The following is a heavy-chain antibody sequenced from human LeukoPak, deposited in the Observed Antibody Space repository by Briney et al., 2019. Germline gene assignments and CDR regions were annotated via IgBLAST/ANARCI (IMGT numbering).Heavy chain of an antibody. CDR2: FDPEDGET. Sequence: ASVKVSCKVSGYTLTELSMHWVRQAPGKGLEWMGGFDPEDGETIYAQKFQGRVTMTRDTSTDTAYMELSSMRSEDTAVYYCAIRRWELLSRWATTSHFDYWGQGTLVTVSS. V-gene: IGHV1-24*01. CDR1: GYTLTELS. CDR3: AIRRWELLSRWATTSHFDY. D-gene: IGHD1-26*01. J-gene: IGHJ4*02.